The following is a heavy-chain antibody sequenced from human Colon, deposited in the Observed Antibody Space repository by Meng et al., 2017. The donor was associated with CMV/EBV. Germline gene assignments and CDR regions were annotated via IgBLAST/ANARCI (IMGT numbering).Heavy chain of an antibody. D-gene: IGHD4-23*01. V-gene: IGHV5-51*01. CDR2: IYPGDSDA. J-gene: IGHJ4*02. CDR1: GYSFMSYW. Sequence: CQGSGYSFMSYWIAWVRQMPGKGLEWMGIIYPGDSDAKYSPSFQGQVTLSADKSINTAYLQWSSLKASDSAMYFRARLGEGNSVVLWGQGTLVTVSS. CDR3: ARLGEGNSVVL.